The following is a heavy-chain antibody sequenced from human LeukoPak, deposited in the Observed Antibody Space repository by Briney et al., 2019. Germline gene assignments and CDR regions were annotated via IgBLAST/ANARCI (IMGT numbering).Heavy chain of an antibody. Sequence: GGSLRLSCAASGFPLSSYAMSWVRQASGKGLEWVSATSSSDPGTYYTDSVKGRFTISRDNSKNTQSLQMNSLRAEDTAVYYCAKDDDWGRYKHWGQGTLVTVSS. V-gene: IGHV3-23*01. J-gene: IGHJ1*01. CDR2: TSSSDPGT. CDR1: GFPLSSYA. CDR3: AKDDDWGRYKH. D-gene: IGHD3-16*01.